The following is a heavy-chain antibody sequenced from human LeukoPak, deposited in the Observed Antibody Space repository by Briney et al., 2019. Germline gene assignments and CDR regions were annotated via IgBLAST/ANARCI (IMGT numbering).Heavy chain of an antibody. V-gene: IGHV1-18*01. D-gene: IGHD6-13*01. J-gene: IGHJ5*02. CDR3: ARDHSGYSSSWYWFDP. CDR1: GYTFTSYG. Sequence: ASVKVSCKASGYTFTSYGISWVRQAPGQGLEWMGWISAYNGNTNYAQKLQGRVTMTTDTSTSTAYMELRSLRSDDTAVYYCARDHSGYSSSWYWFDPWGQGTLVTVSS. CDR2: ISAYNGNT.